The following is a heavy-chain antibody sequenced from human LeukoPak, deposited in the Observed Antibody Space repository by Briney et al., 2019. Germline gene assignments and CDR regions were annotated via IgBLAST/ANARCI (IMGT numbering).Heavy chain of an antibody. Sequence: GESLQISCKGSGYSFVGYWIGWVRQMPGKGLEWMGIIYPGDSDTRYSPSFQGQVTISVDKSISTAYLQWSSLKASDTAMYYCARSDSSLYNWFDPWGQGTLVTVSS. D-gene: IGHD6-13*01. CDR3: ARSDSSLYNWFDP. J-gene: IGHJ5*02. CDR1: GYSFVGYW. CDR2: IYPGDSDT. V-gene: IGHV5-51*01.